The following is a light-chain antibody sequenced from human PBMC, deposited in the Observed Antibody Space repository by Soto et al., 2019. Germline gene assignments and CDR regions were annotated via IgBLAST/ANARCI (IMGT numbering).Light chain of an antibody. J-gene: IGLJ1*01. CDR1: TSDVGGYNY. CDR3: SSYTSSSTLYV. CDR2: EVS. Sequence: QSPMTQPAAVSGSPGQSITISCTGTTSDVGGYNYVSWYQQHPGKAPKLMIYEVSNRPSGGSNRFSGSKSGNTASLSISGLQAEDEADYYGSSYTSSSTLYVFGTGTKVTVL. V-gene: IGLV2-14*01.